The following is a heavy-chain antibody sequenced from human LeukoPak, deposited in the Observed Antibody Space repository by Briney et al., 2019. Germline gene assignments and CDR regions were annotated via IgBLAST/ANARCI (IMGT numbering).Heavy chain of an antibody. J-gene: IGHJ4*02. Sequence: SETLSLTCTVSGGSISSYYRSWIRQPPGKGLEWIGYIYYSGSTNYNPSLKSRVTISVDTSKNQFSLKLSSVTAADTAVYYCARSLERFYYFDYWGQGTLVTVSS. V-gene: IGHV4-59*01. CDR1: GGSISSYY. D-gene: IGHD3-10*01. CDR3: ARSLERFYYFDY. CDR2: IYYSGST.